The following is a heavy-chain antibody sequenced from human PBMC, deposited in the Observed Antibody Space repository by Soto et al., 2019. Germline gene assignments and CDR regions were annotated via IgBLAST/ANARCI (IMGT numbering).Heavy chain of an antibody. CDR1: GGTFSSYA. CDR2: IIPIFGTA. Sequence: ASVKVSCKASGGTFSSYAISWVRQAPGQGLEWMGGIIPIFGTANYAQKFQGRVTITADESTSTAYMELSSLRSEDTAVYYCARDSRDRNYYYYGMDVWGQGTTVTVSS. CDR3: ARDSRDRNYYYYGMDV. V-gene: IGHV1-69*13. J-gene: IGHJ6*02.